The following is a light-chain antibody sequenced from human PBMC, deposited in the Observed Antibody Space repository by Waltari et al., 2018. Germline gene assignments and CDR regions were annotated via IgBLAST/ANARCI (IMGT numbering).Light chain of an antibody. CDR1: QRIRNY. CDR2: GAS. V-gene: IGKV1-39*01. Sequence: DPQMPQYPYSLSPSGGDRVTITCRASQRIRNYLNWYQQKPGKAPKLVIYGASSLESGVPSRFSGSGSGTDFTLTITSLQPEDSATYYCQESYSSVFTFGGGTKVEIK. J-gene: IGKJ4*01. CDR3: QESYSSVFT.